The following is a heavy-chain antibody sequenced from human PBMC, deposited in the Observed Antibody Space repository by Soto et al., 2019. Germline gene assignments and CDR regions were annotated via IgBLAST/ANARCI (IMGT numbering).Heavy chain of an antibody. CDR2: IYYSGST. V-gene: IGHV4-59*01. CDR1: GGSISSYY. CDR3: ARDQYGSGWFRAFDI. Sequence: QVQLQESGPGLVKPSETLSLTCTVSGGSISSYYWSWIRQPPGKGLEWIGYIYYSGSTNYNPSLKSRVTISVDTSKNQFSLKLSSVTAADTAVYYCARDQYGSGWFRAFDIWGQGTMVTVSS. D-gene: IGHD6-19*01. J-gene: IGHJ3*02.